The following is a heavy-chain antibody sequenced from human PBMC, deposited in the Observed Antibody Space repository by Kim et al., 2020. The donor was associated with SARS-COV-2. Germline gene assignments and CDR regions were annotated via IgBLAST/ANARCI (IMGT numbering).Heavy chain of an antibody. CDR1: GFSFSDFA. CDR2: IFRGGAT. CDR3: WRDVTRTGNCLFDH. D-gene: IGHD2-15*01. J-gene: IGHJ4*02. V-gene: IGHV3-23*03. Sequence: GGSLRLSCTASGFSFSDFAMSWLRQVPGKGLEWVSTIFRGGATKYDESLRGGFTISRIASANTALLQQKNMRIDEKAVYYCWRDVTRTGNCLFDHWGQGT.